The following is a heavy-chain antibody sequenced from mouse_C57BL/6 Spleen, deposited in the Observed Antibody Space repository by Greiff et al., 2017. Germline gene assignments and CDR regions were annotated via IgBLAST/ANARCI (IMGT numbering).Heavy chain of an antibody. Sequence: VQLVESGAELVKPGASVKLSCKASGYTFTEYTIHWVKQRSGQGLEWIGWFYPGSGSIKYNEKFKDKATCTADKSSSTVYMELSRLTSEDSAVYFCARHESPIYYGSSYLDYWGQGTTLTVSS. CDR3: ARHESPIYYGSSYLDY. CDR1: GYTFTEYT. J-gene: IGHJ2*01. V-gene: IGHV1-62-2*01. D-gene: IGHD1-1*01. CDR2: FYPGSGSI.